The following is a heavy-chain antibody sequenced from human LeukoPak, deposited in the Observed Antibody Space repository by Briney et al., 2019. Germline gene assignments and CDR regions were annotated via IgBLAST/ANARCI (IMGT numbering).Heavy chain of an antibody. Sequence: PGGSLRLSCAASGFTFSSYGMHWVRQAPGKGLEWVAVTSYDGSNKYYADSVKGRFTISRDNSKNTLYLQMNSLRAEDTAVYYCAREDWYSSGGDAFDIWGQGTMVTVSS. CDR1: GFTFSSYG. V-gene: IGHV3-30*19. J-gene: IGHJ3*02. D-gene: IGHD6-19*01. CDR3: AREDWYSSGGDAFDI. CDR2: TSYDGSNK.